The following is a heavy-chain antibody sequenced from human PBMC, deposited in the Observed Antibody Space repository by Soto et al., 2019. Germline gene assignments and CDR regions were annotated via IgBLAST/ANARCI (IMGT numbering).Heavy chain of an antibody. CDR2: ISYDGSNK. Sequence: QVQLVESGGGVVQPVRSLRLSCAASGFTFSSYGMHWVRQAPGKGLEWVAVISYDGSNKYYADSVKGRFTISRDNSKNTLYLQMNSLRAEDTAVYYCAKDSRGYYDFWSGPIEAYGMDVWGQGTTVTVSS. J-gene: IGHJ6*02. CDR3: AKDSRGYYDFWSGPIEAYGMDV. D-gene: IGHD3-3*01. CDR1: GFTFSSYG. V-gene: IGHV3-30*18.